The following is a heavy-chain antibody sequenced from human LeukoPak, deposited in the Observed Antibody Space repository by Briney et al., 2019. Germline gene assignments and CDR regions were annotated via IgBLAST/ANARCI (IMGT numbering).Heavy chain of an antibody. J-gene: IGHJ4*02. CDR1: GFTFSNYG. CDR3: ARDGSGHNFGY. V-gene: IGHV3-33*08. CDR2: IFSQGSNG. Sequence: GGSLRLSCGASGFTFSNYGMHWVRQPPGKGREWVSFIFSQGSNGYYADSVRGRFTISRDNSMNTLYLQMNSLRAEDKAVYYCARDGSGHNFGYWGQGPLVTVSS. D-gene: IGHD5-12*01.